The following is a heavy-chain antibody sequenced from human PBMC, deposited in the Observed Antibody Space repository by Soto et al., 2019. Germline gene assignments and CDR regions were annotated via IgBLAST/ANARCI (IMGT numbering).Heavy chain of an antibody. CDR3: ATGIPVTGTAAFDY. J-gene: IGHJ4*02. D-gene: IGHD6-19*01. CDR1: GGSFSNYV. Sequence: SVKVSCKSSGGSFSNYVISWVRQAPGQGLEWIGETIPILYTPNYAQKFQGRVTITADESTGTAYMEVSSLRSDDTAVYFCATGIPVTGTAAFDYWGRGTLVTVSS. CDR2: TIPILYTP. V-gene: IGHV1-69*13.